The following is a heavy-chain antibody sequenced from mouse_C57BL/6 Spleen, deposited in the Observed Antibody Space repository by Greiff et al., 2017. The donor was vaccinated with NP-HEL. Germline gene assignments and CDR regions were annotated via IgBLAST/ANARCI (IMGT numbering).Heavy chain of an antibody. CDR3: ARDYGSSYAWCAY. V-gene: IGHV1-59*01. Sequence: QVQLQQPGAELVRPGTSVKLSCKASGYTFTSYWMHWVKQRPGQGLEWIGVIDPSDSYTNYNQKFKGKATLTVDTSSSTAYMQLSSLTSEDSAVYYCARDYGSSYAWCAYWGQGTLVTVSA. CDR2: IDPSDSYT. J-gene: IGHJ3*01. D-gene: IGHD1-1*01. CDR1: GYTFTSYW.